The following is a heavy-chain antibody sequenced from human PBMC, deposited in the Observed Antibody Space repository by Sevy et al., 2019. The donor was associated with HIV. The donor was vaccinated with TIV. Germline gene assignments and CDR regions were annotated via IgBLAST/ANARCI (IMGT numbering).Heavy chain of an antibody. J-gene: IGHJ3*01. CDR1: GGSISSGVYS. CDR3: ARDGGTLTTPGAFDF. V-gene: IGHV4-30-2*06. CDR2: IYHTGST. D-gene: IGHD4-4*01. Sequence: SETPSLTCAVSGGSISSGVYSWNWIRQSPGKGLEWIGYIYHTGSTYYNPSLKSRLTMSVDMSKNQFSLKMNSLTAADTAVYYCARDGGTLTTPGAFDFWGQGTMVTVSS.